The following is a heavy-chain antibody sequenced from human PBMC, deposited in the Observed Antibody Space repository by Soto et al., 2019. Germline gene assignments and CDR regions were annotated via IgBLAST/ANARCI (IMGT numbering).Heavy chain of an antibody. CDR1: GGTFSSYA. J-gene: IGHJ1*01. CDR2: IIPIFGTA. Sequence: QVQLVQSGAEVKKPGSSVKVSCKASGGTFSSYAISWVRQAPGQGLEWMGGIIPIFGTANYAQKFQGRVTITADKSTSTAYMELSSLRSEDTAVYYCARGAGSSSGWCWGAEYFQHWGQGTLVTVSS. V-gene: IGHV1-69*06. D-gene: IGHD6-19*01. CDR3: ARGAGSSSGWCWGAEYFQH.